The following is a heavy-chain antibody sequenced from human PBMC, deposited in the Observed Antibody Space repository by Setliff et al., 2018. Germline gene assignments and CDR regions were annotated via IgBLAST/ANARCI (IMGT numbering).Heavy chain of an antibody. V-gene: IGHV4-34*01. CDR2: INHSGST. J-gene: IGHJ6*03. CDR1: GGSFSGYY. CDR3: ARYPRPHSSSSFSVYYYYMDV. D-gene: IGHD6-6*01. Sequence: SETLSLTCAAYGGSFSGYYWSWIRQPPGKGLEWIGEINHSGSTNYNPSLKSRVTISVDTSKNQFSLKLSSVTAADTAVYYCARYPRPHSSSSFSVYYYYMDVWGKGTTVTVSS.